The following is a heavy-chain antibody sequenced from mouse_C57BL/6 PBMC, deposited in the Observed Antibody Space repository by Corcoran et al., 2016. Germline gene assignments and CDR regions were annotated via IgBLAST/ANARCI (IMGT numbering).Heavy chain of an antibody. V-gene: IGHV3-6*01. Sequence: DVQLQESGPGLVKPSQSLSLTCSVTGYSITSGYYWNWIRQFPGNKLEWMGYISYDGSNNYNPSLKNRISITRDTSKNQFCLKLNSVTTEDTATYYCARRAWFAYWGQGTLVTVSA. CDR3: ARRAWFAY. J-gene: IGHJ3*01. CDR1: GYSITSGYY. CDR2: ISYDGSN.